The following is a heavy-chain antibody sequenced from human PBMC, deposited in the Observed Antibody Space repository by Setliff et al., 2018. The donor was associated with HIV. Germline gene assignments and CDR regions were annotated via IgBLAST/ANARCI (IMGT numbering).Heavy chain of an antibody. CDR3: AIDVIGGWLRPMPDY. J-gene: IGHJ4*02. CDR1: GYTFNSYG. D-gene: IGHD5-12*01. CDR2: ISPYNGNT. V-gene: IGHV1-18*01. Sequence: ASVKVSCKPSGYTFNSYGISWVRQAPGQGLEWMGWISPYNGNTIYAEMFQDRVSMTADTSTSTAYMELRSLRSGDTAVYYCAIDVIGGWLRPMPDYWGPGTLVTVSS.